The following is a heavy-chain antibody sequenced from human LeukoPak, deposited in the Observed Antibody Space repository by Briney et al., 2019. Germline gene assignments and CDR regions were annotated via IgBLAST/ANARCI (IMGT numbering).Heavy chain of an antibody. V-gene: IGHV4-59*01. CDR1: GGSINNFY. Sequence: SETLSLTCTVSGGSINNFYWTWLRHRPGKGLEWIGYVSYSGKTDYNPSLKSRVTISVETSKNQFSLKLTSVTAADTAVYYCARGVYSSSWYSVADYYYYMDVWGKGTTVTVSS. CDR2: VSYSGKT. CDR3: ARGVYSSSWYSVADYYYYMDV. J-gene: IGHJ6*03. D-gene: IGHD6-13*01.